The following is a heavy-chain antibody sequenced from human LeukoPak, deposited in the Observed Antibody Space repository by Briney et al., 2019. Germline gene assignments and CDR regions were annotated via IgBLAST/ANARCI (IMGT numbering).Heavy chain of an antibody. Sequence: ASVKVSCKVSGYTLTELSMHWVRQAPGKGLEWMGGFDPEDGETIYAQKFQGRVTMTGDTSTDTAYMELSSLRSEDTAVYYCATDAPDIVVVPADMLAFDIWGQGTMVTVSS. CDR2: FDPEDGET. V-gene: IGHV1-24*01. D-gene: IGHD2-2*01. J-gene: IGHJ3*02. CDR3: ATDAPDIVVVPADMLAFDI. CDR1: GYTLTELS.